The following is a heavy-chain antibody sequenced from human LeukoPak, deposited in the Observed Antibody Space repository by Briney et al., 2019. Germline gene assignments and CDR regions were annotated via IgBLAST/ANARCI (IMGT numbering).Heavy chain of an antibody. CDR2: ISGSGALT. D-gene: IGHD3-10*01. CDR3: AKDRVDGSGSEFDS. CDR1: GFTFSNYA. V-gene: IGHV3-23*01. Sequence: GGSLRLSCAASGFTFSNYAMTWVRQAPGKGLEWVSSISGSGALTYYADSVKGRFTISKDNTMDTLFLQMNSLRADDTAVYYRAKDRVDGSGSEFDSWGQGSLVTVSS. J-gene: IGHJ4*02.